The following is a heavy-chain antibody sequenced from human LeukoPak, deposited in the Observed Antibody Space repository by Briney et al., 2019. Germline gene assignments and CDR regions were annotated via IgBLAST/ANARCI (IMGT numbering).Heavy chain of an antibody. CDR1: GFTFSSFG. J-gene: IGHJ6*03. Sequence: GGTLRLSCAASGFTFSSFGMTWVRQAPGKGLEWVSAISDNGGSIFYADSVKGRFTISRDNAKNTLYLQMNSLRAEDTAVYYCARDGDDGSGSYYNYYYMDVWGKGTTVTIS. D-gene: IGHD3-10*01. V-gene: IGHV3-23*01. CDR2: ISDNGGSI. CDR3: ARDGDDGSGSYYNYYYMDV.